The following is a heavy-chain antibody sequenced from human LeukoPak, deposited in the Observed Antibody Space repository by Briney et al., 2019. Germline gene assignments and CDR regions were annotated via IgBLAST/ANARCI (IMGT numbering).Heavy chain of an antibody. J-gene: IGHJ4*02. D-gene: IGHD4-17*01. Sequence: SETLSLTCTVSGGSISSSNYYWGWIRQPPGKGLEWIGSIYYSGSTYYNPSLKSRVTISVDTSKNQFSLKLSSVTAADTAVYYCARNLPESTVTTLFDYWGQGTLVTVSS. CDR3: ARNLPESTVTTLFDY. CDR1: GGSISSSNYY. CDR2: IYYSGST. V-gene: IGHV4-39*01.